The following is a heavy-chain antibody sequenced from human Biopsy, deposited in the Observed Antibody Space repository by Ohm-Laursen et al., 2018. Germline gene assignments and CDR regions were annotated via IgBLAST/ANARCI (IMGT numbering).Heavy chain of an antibody. CDR1: GYTFTSYD. Sequence: ASVKVSCKASGYTFTSYDISWVRQVTGQGLEWIGRMNPVSTNTGIIPKFRGRVTLTGDTSSSTAYMELNSLTSEDTAIYFCARAVRNQMLSNAWGQGTPVTVSS. CDR2: MNPVSTNT. D-gene: IGHD2-2*01. V-gene: IGHV1-8*01. CDR3: ARAVRNQMLSNA. J-gene: IGHJ4*03.